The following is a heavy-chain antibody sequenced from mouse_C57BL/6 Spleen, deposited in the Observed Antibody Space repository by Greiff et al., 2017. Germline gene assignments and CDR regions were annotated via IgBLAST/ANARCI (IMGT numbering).Heavy chain of an antibody. D-gene: IGHD4-1*01. CDR1: GFTFSSYG. CDR3: ARPWDGFAY. V-gene: IGHV5-6*01. CDR2: ISSGGSYT. Sequence: EVQGVESGGDLVKPGGSLKLSCAASGFTFSSYGMSWVRQTPDKRLEWVATISSGGSYTYYPDSVKGRFTISRDNAKNTLYLQMSSLKSEDTAMYYCARPWDGFAYWGQGTLVTVSA. J-gene: IGHJ3*01.